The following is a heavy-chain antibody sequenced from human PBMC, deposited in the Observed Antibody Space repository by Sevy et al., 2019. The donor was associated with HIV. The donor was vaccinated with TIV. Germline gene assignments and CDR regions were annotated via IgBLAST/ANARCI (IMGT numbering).Heavy chain of an antibody. CDR2: IRYDGSNK. J-gene: IGHJ6*02. CDR1: GFTFSSYG. D-gene: IGHD3-3*01. V-gene: IGHV3-30*02. CDR3: AKDFWSGYYHYYYYGMDV. Sequence: GGSLRLSCAASGFTFSSYGMHWVRQAPGKGLEWVAFIRYDGSNKYYADSVKGRFTISRDNSKNTLYLQMNSLRAEDTTVYYCAKDFWSGYYHYYYYGMDVWGQGTTVTVSS.